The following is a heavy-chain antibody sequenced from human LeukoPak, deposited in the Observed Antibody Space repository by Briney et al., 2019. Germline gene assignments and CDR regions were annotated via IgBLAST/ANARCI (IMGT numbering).Heavy chain of an antibody. D-gene: IGHD6-13*01. CDR2: IKQDGSDK. Sequence: GGSLRLSCAASGFTFSSYWMSWVRQAPGKGLEWVANIKQDGSDKYYVDSVKGRFTISRDNAKNSLYLQMNSLRAEDTAVYYCARGGQQLVLGSTTDYWGQGTLVTVSS. J-gene: IGHJ4*02. CDR3: ARGGQQLVLGSTTDY. V-gene: IGHV3-7*01. CDR1: GFTFSSYW.